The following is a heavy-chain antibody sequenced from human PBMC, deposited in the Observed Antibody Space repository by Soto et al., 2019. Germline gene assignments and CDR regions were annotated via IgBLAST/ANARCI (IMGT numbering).Heavy chain of an antibody. J-gene: IGHJ6*02. D-gene: IGHD6-13*01. CDR2: ISYDGSNK. Sequence: GGSLRLSCAASGFTFSSYGMHWVRQAPGKGLEWVAVISYDGSNKYYADSVKGRFTISRDNSKNTLYLQMNSPRAEDTAVYYCAKDRGRAAAVIGVPASYGMDVWGQGTTVTVSS. CDR3: AKDRGRAAAVIGVPASYGMDV. CDR1: GFTFSSYG. V-gene: IGHV3-30*18.